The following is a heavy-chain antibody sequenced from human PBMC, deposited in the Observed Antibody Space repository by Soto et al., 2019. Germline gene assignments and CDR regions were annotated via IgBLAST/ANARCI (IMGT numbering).Heavy chain of an antibody. CDR1: GASISSGSYY. J-gene: IGHJ3*02. CDR2: IYYSGST. D-gene: IGHD2-15*01. V-gene: IGHV4-39*01. Sequence: SETLSLTCSVSGASISSGSYYWGWIRQPPGKGLEWIGSIYYSGSTYYNPSLKSRVTISVDTSKNQFSLNLRSVTAADTAVYYCARPSSGGYSDGFEICGQGTLVTVSS. CDR3: ARPSSGGYSDGFEI.